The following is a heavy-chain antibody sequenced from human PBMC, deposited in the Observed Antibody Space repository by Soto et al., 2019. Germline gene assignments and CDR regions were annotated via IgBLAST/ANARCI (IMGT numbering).Heavy chain of an antibody. CDR3: ARGMAEGVGATVLYYYGMDV. V-gene: IGHV1-69*13. Sequence: ASVKVSCKASGGTFSSYAISWVRQAPGQGLEWMGGIIPIFGTANYAQKFQGRVTITADESTSTAYMELSSLRSEDTAVYYCARGMAEGVGATVLYYYGMDVWGQGTTVTVSS. CDR1: GGTFSSYA. CDR2: IIPIFGTA. J-gene: IGHJ6*02. D-gene: IGHD1-26*01.